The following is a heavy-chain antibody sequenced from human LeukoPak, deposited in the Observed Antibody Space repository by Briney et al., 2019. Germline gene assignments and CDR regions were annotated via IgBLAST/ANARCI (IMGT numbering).Heavy chain of an antibody. V-gene: IGHV1-2*02. CDR1: GYTFTCYY. D-gene: IGHD1-26*01. CDR3: ATWELPETFDY. Sequence: ASVKVSCKASGYTFTCYYMHWVRQAPGQGLEWMGWINPNSGGTNYEQKFQGKVTMTRDTSISTAYVELSRLRSDDTAVYYWATWELPETFDYWGQGTLVTVSS. J-gene: IGHJ4*02. CDR2: INPNSGGT.